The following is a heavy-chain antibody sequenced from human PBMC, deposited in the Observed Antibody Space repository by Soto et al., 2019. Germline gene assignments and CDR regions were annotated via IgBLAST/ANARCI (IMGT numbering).Heavy chain of an antibody. CDR3: ARIRYDSSGYPHFDY. CDR2: IFSNDEK. CDR1: GFSLSNARMG. Sequence: QVTLKESGPVLVKPTETLTLTCTVSGFSLSNARMGVSWIRQPPGKALEWLGHIFSNDEKSYSTSLKSRLTISKDTSKSQLVLTMTNMDPVDTATYYCARIRYDSSGYPHFDYWGQGTLVTVSS. J-gene: IGHJ4*02. V-gene: IGHV2-26*01. D-gene: IGHD3-22*01.